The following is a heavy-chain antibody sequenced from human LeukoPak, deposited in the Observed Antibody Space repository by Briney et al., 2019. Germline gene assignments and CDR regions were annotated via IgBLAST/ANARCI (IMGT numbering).Heavy chain of an antibody. V-gene: IGHV4-34*01. J-gene: IGHJ4*02. CDR1: GGSFSGYY. CDR3: ARSREWLRSFDY. Sequence: SETLSLTCAVYGGSFSGYYWGWIRQPPGKGLEWIGEINHSGSTNYNPSLKSRVTISVDASKNQFSLKLSSVTAADTAVYYCARSREWLRSFDYWGQGTLVTVSS. CDR2: INHSGST. D-gene: IGHD5-12*01.